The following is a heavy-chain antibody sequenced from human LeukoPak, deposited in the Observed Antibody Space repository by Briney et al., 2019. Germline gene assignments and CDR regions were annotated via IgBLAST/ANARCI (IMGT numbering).Heavy chain of an antibody. J-gene: IGHJ4*02. D-gene: IGHD2-8*01. Sequence: SETLSLTCIVSGGSISSISSNNYHWGWIRQPPGKGLEWIGSIYYSGSTYYNPSLKSRVTISVDTSKNQFSLKLSSVTAADTAVYYCARTKGFDYWGQGTLVTVSS. CDR1: GGSISSISSNNYH. CDR2: IYYSGST. CDR3: ARTKGFDY. V-gene: IGHV4-39*01.